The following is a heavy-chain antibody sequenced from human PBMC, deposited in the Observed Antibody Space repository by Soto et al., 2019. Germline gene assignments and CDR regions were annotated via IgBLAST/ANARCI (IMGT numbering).Heavy chain of an antibody. J-gene: IGHJ6*02. Sequence: SQTLSLTCTVSGGSISSSSYYWGWIRQPPGKGLEWIGSIYYSGSTYYNPSLKSRVTISVDTSKNQFSLKLSSVTAADTAVYYCAGGYCSSTSCYGNYYYYYGMDVWGQGTTVTVSS. D-gene: IGHD2-2*01. V-gene: IGHV4-39*07. CDR2: IYYSGST. CDR3: AGGYCSSTSCYGNYYYYYGMDV. CDR1: GGSISSSSYY.